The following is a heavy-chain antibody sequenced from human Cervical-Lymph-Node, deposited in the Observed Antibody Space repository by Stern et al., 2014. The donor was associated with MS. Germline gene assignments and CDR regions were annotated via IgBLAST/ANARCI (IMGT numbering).Heavy chain of an antibody. CDR2: IIPIFGTA. CDR1: GGTFSSYA. V-gene: IGHV1-69*01. J-gene: IGHJ5*02. Sequence: QVQLVQSEAEVKKPGSSVKVSCKASGGTFSSYAISWVRQAPGHGLEWMAGIIPIFGTANYAQKFQGRVTITADESTSTAYMELSSLRSEDTAVYYCARSEDTMVRGVIYWFDPWGQGTLVTVSS. D-gene: IGHD3-10*01. CDR3: ARSEDTMVRGVIYWFDP.